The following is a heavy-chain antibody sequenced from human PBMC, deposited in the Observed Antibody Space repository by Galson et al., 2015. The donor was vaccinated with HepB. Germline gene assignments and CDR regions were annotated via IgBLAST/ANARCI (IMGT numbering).Heavy chain of an antibody. CDR1: GGTFSSYA. CDR2: IIPIFGTA. D-gene: IGHD2-15*01. CDR3: ASLKGYCSGGSCYSVGDYYYYYGMDV. Sequence: QSGAEVKKPGESLRISCKASGGTFSSYAISWVRQAPGQGLEWMGGIIPIFGTANYAQTFQGRVTITADKSTSTAYMELSSLRSEDTAVYYCASLKGYCSGGSCYSVGDYYYYYGMDVWGQGTTVTVSS. J-gene: IGHJ6*02. V-gene: IGHV1-69*06.